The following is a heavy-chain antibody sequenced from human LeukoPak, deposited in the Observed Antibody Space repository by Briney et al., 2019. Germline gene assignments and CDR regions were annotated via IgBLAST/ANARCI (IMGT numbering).Heavy chain of an antibody. CDR3: ARTHMVRGVIITGFDY. J-gene: IGHJ4*02. Sequence: ASVKVSCKASGYTFTGYYMHRVRQAPGQGLEWMGWINPNSGGTNYAQKFQGRVTMTRDTSISTAYMELSSLRSEDTAVYYCARTHMVRGVIITGFDYWGQGTLVTVSS. D-gene: IGHD3-10*01. V-gene: IGHV1-2*02. CDR2: INPNSGGT. CDR1: GYTFTGYY.